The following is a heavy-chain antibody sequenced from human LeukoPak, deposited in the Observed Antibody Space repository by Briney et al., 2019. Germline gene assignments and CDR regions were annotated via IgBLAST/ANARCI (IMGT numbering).Heavy chain of an antibody. D-gene: IGHD1-1*01. CDR1: GYTFTSYD. V-gene: IGHV1-8*03. CDR3: ARGETGTTGDYYYYYYMDV. CDR2: MNPNSGNT. Sequence: ASVKVSCKASGYTFTSYDINWVRQATGQGLEWMGWMNPNSGNTGYAQKFQCRVTITRNTSISTAYMELSSLRSEDTAVYYCARGETGTTGDYYYYYYMDVWGKGTTVTVSS. J-gene: IGHJ6*03.